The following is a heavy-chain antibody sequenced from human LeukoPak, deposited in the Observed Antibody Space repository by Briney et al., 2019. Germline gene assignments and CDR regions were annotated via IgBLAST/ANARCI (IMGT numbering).Heavy chain of an antibody. V-gene: IGHV4-34*01. Sequence: SETLSLTCAVYGGSFSGYYWSWIRQPPGKGLEWIGEINHSGSTNYNPSLKSRVTISVDTSKNQFSLKLSSVTAADTAVYYCARQNKAFDYGDYLFDYWGQGTLVTVSS. CDR1: GGSFSGYY. J-gene: IGHJ4*02. CDR3: ARQNKAFDYGDYLFDY. D-gene: IGHD4-17*01. CDR2: INHSGST.